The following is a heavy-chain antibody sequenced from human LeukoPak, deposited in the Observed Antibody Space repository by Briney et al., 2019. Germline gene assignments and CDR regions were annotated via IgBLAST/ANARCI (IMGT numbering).Heavy chain of an antibody. CDR2: IDPGDSDT. CDR1: GYSFTSYW. CDR3: ARPGSGTIGIDY. V-gene: IGHV5-51*01. D-gene: IGHD3-10*01. J-gene: IGHJ4*02. Sequence: AESLKISCKGSGYSFTSYWIGWVRQMPGKGLEWMGIIDPGDSDTKYSPPFQGQVTFSADRSISTAYLQWTSLKASDTAMYYCARPGSGTIGIDYWGQGTLVTVSS.